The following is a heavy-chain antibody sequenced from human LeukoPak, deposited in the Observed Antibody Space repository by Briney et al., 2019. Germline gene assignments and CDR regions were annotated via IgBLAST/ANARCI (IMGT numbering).Heavy chain of an antibody. CDR1: GGSIGSYY. CDR2: IYYSGST. CDR3: ARGLGTTLRYFDWSSYYFDY. Sequence: SETLSLTCTVSGGSIGSYYWSWIRQPPGKGLEWIGYIYYSGSTNYNPSLKSRVTISVDTSKNQFSLKLSSVTAADTAVYYCARGLGTTLRYFDWSSYYFDYWGQGTLVTVSS. V-gene: IGHV4-59*01. D-gene: IGHD3-9*01. J-gene: IGHJ4*02.